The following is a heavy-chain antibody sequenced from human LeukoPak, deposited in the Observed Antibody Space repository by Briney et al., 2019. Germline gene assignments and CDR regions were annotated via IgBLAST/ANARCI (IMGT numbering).Heavy chain of an antibody. CDR2: ISSSGSTI. J-gene: IGHJ4*02. CDR3: TRETYILGAQPLDY. CDR1: GFTFGDYA. D-gene: IGHD1-26*01. Sequence: GRSLRLSCTASGFTFGDYAMSWVRQAPGKGLEWVSYISSSGSTINFADSVKGRFTISRDNAKNSLFLQMNSLRAEDTAVYYCTRETYILGAQPLDYWGQGTLVTVSS. V-gene: IGHV3-48*03.